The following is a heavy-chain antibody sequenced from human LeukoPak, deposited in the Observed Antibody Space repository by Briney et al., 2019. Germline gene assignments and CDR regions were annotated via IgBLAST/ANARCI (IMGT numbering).Heavy chain of an antibody. Sequence: SETLSLTCTVSGGSITNPSDYCGWVRQPPGKGLEWIGNIFYGGNTYQSPSLKSRVTMSLDTSKIPFSLKLRSVTAADTAVYYCARGVWSGDPLPFDFWGQGTLVTVSS. V-gene: IGHV4-39*07. J-gene: IGHJ4*02. CDR1: GGSITNPSDY. CDR2: IFYGGNT. CDR3: ARGVWSGDPLPFDF. D-gene: IGHD3-3*01.